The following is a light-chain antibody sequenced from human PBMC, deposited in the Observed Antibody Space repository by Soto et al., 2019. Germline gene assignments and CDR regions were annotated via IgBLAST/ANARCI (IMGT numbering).Light chain of an antibody. CDR2: GAS. CDR3: QPYGSSPLT. CDR1: QSVSSRS. J-gene: IGKJ4*01. Sequence: EIVLTQSPGTLSLSPGERATLSCRASQSVSSRSLAWYQQKPGQAPRLLIYGASSRATGIPDRFSGSGSGTGFTLTISRLEPEDFAVYYCQPYGSSPLTFGGGTKVEIK. V-gene: IGKV3-20*01.